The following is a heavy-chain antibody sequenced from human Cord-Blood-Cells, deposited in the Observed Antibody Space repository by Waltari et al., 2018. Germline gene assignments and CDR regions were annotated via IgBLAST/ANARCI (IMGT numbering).Heavy chain of an antibody. V-gene: IGHV1-2*02. Sequence: QVQLVQSGAEVKKPGASVKVSCKASGYTFTGYYMHWVRQAPGQGLEWMGWINPNSGSTNYAQKFQGRVTMTRDTSISTAYMELSRLRSDDTAVYYCAVEYGSGSYYKSVIDYWGQGTLVTVSS. J-gene: IGHJ4*02. CDR3: AVEYGSGSYYKSVIDY. CDR1: GYTFTGYY. CDR2: INPNSGST. D-gene: IGHD3-10*01.